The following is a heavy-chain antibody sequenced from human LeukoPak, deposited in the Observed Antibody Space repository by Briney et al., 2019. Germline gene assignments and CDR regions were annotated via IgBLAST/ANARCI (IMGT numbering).Heavy chain of an antibody. Sequence: MSSETLSLTCTVSGGSISSSSYYWGWIRQPPGKGLEWIGSIYYSGSTYYNPSLKSRVTISVDTSKNQFSLKLSSVTAADTAVYYCARVSRYDYGGKHGLDYWGQGTLVTVSS. CDR2: IYYSGST. CDR3: ARVSRYDYGGKHGLDY. V-gene: IGHV4-39*01. CDR1: GGSISSSSYY. J-gene: IGHJ4*02. D-gene: IGHD4-23*01.